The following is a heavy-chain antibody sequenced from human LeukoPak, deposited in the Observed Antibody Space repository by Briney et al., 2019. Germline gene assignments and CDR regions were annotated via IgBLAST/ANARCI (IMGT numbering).Heavy chain of an antibody. Sequence: TGGSLRLSCAASGFTFSTYTMTWVRQAPGKGLEWLSYVTGDDRSRNYADSVKGRFTVSRDSAKNSLYLQMNSLRDEDTAVYYCARERGSYYFDYWGQGTLVTVSS. CDR2: VTGDDRSR. CDR3: ARERGSYYFDY. J-gene: IGHJ4*02. V-gene: IGHV3-48*02. D-gene: IGHD1-26*01. CDR1: GFTFSTYT.